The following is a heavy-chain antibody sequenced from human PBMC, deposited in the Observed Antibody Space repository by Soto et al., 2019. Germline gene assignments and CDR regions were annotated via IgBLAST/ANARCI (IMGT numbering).Heavy chain of an antibody. J-gene: IGHJ3*01. CDR3: TTDWGSGTHYARAFDV. V-gene: IGHV3-15*01. D-gene: IGHD3-16*01. CDR1: GFTFSNAW. Sequence: GGSLRLSCAASGFTFSNAWMSWVRQAPGKGLEWVGRIKSKTDGATTAYAAPVKGRFTISRDESKNTVDLQMNSLITEDTAVYYCTTDWGSGTHYARAFDVWGQGTMVTVSS. CDR2: IKSKTDGATT.